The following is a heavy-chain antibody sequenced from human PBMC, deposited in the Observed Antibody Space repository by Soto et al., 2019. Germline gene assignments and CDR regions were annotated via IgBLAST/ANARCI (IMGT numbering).Heavy chain of an antibody. J-gene: IGHJ4*02. Sequence: QVQLVESGGGVVQPGRSLRLSCAASGFTFSSYGMHWVRQAPGKGLEWVAVIWYDGSNKYYADSVKGRFTISSDNSKNTLYLQMNSLRAEDTAVYYGARDAGRNAVLDYWGQGTLVTVSS. CDR1: GFTFSSYG. CDR3: ARDAGRNAVLDY. D-gene: IGHD4-4*01. CDR2: IWYDGSNK. V-gene: IGHV3-33*01.